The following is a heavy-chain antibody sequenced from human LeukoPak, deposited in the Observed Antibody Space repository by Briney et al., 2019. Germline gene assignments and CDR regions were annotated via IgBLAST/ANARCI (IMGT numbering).Heavy chain of an antibody. J-gene: IGHJ4*02. V-gene: IGHV3-23*01. CDR3: AKYGAPGWSGYCDY. Sequence: GGSLRLSCAASGFIFSNYAMTWVRQAPGKGLEWVSSISGNAGSTYYIDSVKGRFTISRDNSKNTLFLQMNSLRAEDTGMYYCAKYGAPGWSGYCDYWGQGTLVSVSS. CDR1: GFIFSNYA. CDR2: ISGNAGST. D-gene: IGHD4/OR15-4a*01.